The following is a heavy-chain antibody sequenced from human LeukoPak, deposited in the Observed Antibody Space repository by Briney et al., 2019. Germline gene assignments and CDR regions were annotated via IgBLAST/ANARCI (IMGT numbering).Heavy chain of an antibody. D-gene: IGHD6-19*01. CDR3: AKDRSGWTDLGYFDY. CDR2: ISGSGDRT. V-gene: IGHV3-23*01. CDR1: GFTFSNNA. J-gene: IGHJ4*02. Sequence: GGSLRLSCAASGFTFSNNAMTWVRQTPGKGLEWVSAISGSGDRTYYADSVKGRFTISRDNSKNTLYLQMNSLRAEDTAVYYCAKDRSGWTDLGYFDYWGQGTLVTVSS.